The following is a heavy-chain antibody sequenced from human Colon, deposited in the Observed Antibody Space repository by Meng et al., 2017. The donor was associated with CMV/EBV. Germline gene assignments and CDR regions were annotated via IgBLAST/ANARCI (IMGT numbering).Heavy chain of an antibody. CDR1: GFTVSGSY. CDR3: AKEASYDSSGYGFDY. V-gene: IGHV3-23*01. CDR2: ISGSGGST. J-gene: IGHJ4*02. D-gene: IGHD3-22*01. Sequence: GGSLRLSCAASGFTVSGSYMNWVRQAPGKGLEWVSAISGSGGSTYYADSVKGRFTISRDNSKNTPYLQMNSLRAEDTAVYYCAKEASYDSSGYGFDYWGQGTLVTVSS.